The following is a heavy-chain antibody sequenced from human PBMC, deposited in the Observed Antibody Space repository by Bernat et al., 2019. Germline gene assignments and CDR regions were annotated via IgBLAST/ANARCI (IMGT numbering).Heavy chain of an antibody. V-gene: IGHV3-30*18. J-gene: IGHJ4*02. CDR1: GFTFSSYG. CDR2: ISYDGSNK. CDR3: AKEGGSFDGLGGFDY. D-gene: IGHD3-16*01. Sequence: QVQLVESGGGVVQPGRSLRLSCAASGFTFSSYGMHWVRQAPGKGLEWVAVISYDGSNKYYADSVKGRFTISRDNSKNKLYLQMNSLRPQDTAVYYCAKEGGSFDGLGGFDYWGQGTLVTVSS.